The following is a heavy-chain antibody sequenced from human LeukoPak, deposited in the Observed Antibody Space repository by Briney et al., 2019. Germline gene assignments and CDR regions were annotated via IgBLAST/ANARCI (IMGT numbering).Heavy chain of an antibody. CDR2: ISWNSGSI. CDR3: ARARTVTDYYYYYMDV. Sequence: PGGSLRLSCAASGFTFDDYAMHWVRQAPGKGLEWVSGISWNSGSIGYADSVKGRFTISRDNAKNSLYLQMNSLRAEDTAVYYCARARTVTDYYYYYMDVWGKGPTVTVSS. D-gene: IGHD4-17*01. V-gene: IGHV3-9*01. CDR1: GFTFDDYA. J-gene: IGHJ6*03.